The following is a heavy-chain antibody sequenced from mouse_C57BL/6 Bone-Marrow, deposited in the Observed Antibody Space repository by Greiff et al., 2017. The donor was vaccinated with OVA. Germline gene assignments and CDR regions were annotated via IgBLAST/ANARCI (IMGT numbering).Heavy chain of an antibody. J-gene: IGHJ4*01. CDR1: GFTFSDYG. Sequence: EVKLMESGGGLVQPGGSLKLSCAASGFTFSDYGMAWVRQAPRKGPEWVAFISNLAYSIYYADTVMGRFTISRENAKNTLYLEMSGLRSEDTAMDYCARVSYYAMDYWGQGTSVTVSS. CDR2: ISNLAYSI. CDR3: ARVSYYAMDY. D-gene: IGHD6-2*01. V-gene: IGHV5-15*01.